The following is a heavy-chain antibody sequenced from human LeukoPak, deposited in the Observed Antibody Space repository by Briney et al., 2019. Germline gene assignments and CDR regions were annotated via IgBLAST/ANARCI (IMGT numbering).Heavy chain of an antibody. Sequence: GESLKIPGKAPGYSSTSNSIGWLRQMPGRGLEWVGIIYPVDSDPKYSPSFQGQVTISVDKSISTAYLQWSSLKASDTAIYYCARPLLAGYPGIEYWGQGTLVTVSS. CDR1: GYSSTSNS. V-gene: IGHV5-51*01. J-gene: IGHJ4*02. CDR2: IYPVDSDP. D-gene: IGHD3-9*01. CDR3: ARPLLAGYPGIEY.